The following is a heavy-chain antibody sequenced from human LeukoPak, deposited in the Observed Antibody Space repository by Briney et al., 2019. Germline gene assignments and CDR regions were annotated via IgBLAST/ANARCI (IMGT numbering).Heavy chain of an antibody. Sequence: ASVKVSCKASGGTFSSYAISWVRQAPGQGLEWMGGIIPIFGTANYAQKFQGRVTITADESTSTAYMELSSLRSEDTAVYYCAREGCDYSSSSGCLDYWGQGTLVTVSS. CDR2: IIPIFGTA. D-gene: IGHD6-6*01. CDR1: GGTFSSYA. CDR3: AREGCDYSSSSGCLDY. V-gene: IGHV1-69*13. J-gene: IGHJ4*02.